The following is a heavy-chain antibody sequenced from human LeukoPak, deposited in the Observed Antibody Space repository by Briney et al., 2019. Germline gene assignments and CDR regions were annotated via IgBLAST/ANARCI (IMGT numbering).Heavy chain of an antibody. Sequence: SGGSLRLSCAASGFTFSSYWMHWVRQAPGKGLVSVSRINSDGSSTSYADSVKGRFTISRDNAKNTLYLQMNSLRAEDTAVYYCASDEWLVASAPWGQGTLATVSS. CDR3: ASDEWLVASAP. V-gene: IGHV3-74*01. D-gene: IGHD6-19*01. CDR1: GFTFSSYW. CDR2: INSDGSST. J-gene: IGHJ5*02.